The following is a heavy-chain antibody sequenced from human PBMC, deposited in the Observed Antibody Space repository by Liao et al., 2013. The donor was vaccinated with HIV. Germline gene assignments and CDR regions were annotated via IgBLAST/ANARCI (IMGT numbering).Heavy chain of an antibody. J-gene: IGHJ2*01. CDR2: IYYSGST. D-gene: IGHD5-18*01. V-gene: IGHV4-39*07. CDR3: ARSPPWTQLWLGYFDL. CDR1: GGSISSSSYY. Sequence: QVQLQESGPGLVKPSETLSLTCTVSGGSISSSSYYWGWIRQPPGKGLEWIGSIYYSGSTNYNPSLKSRVTISVDTSKNQFSLKVSSVTAADTAVYYCARSPPWTQLWLGYFDLWGRGTLVTVSS.